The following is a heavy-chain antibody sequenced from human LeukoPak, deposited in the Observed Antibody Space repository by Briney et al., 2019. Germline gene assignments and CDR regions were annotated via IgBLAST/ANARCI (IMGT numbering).Heavy chain of an antibody. J-gene: IGHJ6*03. CDR3: AKTAYYYYYYMDV. CDR2: ISTSSSTI. D-gene: IGHD5-18*01. V-gene: IGHV3-48*01. Sequence: PGGSLRLSCAASEFPFRSYSMNWVRQAPGKGLEWVSYISTSSSTIHYADSVKGRFTISRDNSKNTLYLQMNSLRAEDTAVYYCAKTAYYYYYYMDVWGKGTTVTVSS. CDR1: EFPFRSYS.